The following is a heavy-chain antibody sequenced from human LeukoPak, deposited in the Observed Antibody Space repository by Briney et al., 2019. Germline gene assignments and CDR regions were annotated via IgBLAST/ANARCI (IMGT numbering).Heavy chain of an antibody. D-gene: IGHD2-15*01. CDR3: ARDRGVAATPFYYYYGMDV. CDR2: ISSSSSYI. J-gene: IGHJ6*02. V-gene: IGHV3-21*01. CDR1: GFTFSSQA. Sequence: GGSLRLSCAASGFTFSSQAMSWVRQAPGKGLEWVSSISSSSSYIYYADSVKGRFTISRDNAKNSLYLQMNSLRAEDTAVYYCARDRGVAATPFYYYYGMDVWGQGTTVTVSS.